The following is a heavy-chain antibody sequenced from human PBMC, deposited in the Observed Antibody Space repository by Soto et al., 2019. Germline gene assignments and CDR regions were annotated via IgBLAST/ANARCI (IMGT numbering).Heavy chain of an antibody. J-gene: IGHJ4*02. V-gene: IGHV3-53*01. CDR2: FSSDGST. D-gene: IGHD3-16*01. CDR3: ASDNSTLGAPFNY. CDR1: GFTVSSNS. Sequence: GGSLRLSCAASGFTVSSNSVSWVRQAPGKGLEWVSVFSSDGSTYYADSVKGRFTVSRDPPKNTMSLQMNSPRAEDTALYYCASDNSTLGAPFNYWGLGTLVTVSS.